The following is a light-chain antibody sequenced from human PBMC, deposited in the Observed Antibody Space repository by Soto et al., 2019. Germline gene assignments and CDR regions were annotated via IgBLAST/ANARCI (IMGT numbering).Light chain of an antibody. Sequence: DIKMTQSPSTLSASVADRVKNNYRDSQSISSWKAWYQQKQKTAPKLLIYKASTLQSGVPSRFSGSGSGTEFTLTISSLQPDDSATYYCQQYNDNWTFGQGTKV. V-gene: IGKV1-5*03. CDR3: QQYNDNWT. J-gene: IGKJ1*01. CDR1: QSISSW. CDR2: KAS.